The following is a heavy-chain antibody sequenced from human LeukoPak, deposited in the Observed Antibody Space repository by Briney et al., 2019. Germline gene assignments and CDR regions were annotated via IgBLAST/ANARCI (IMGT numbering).Heavy chain of an antibody. CDR2: ISSSGSTI. D-gene: IGHD3-22*01. V-gene: IGHV3-48*03. CDR3: AVPSDSSGYYR. J-gene: IGHJ4*02. CDR1: GFTFSSYE. Sequence: GGSLRLSCAASGFTFSSYEMNWVRQAPGKGLEWVSYISSSGSTIYYADSVKGRFTISRDNAKNSLYLQMNSLRAEDTAVYYCAVPSDSSGYYRWGQGTLVTVSS.